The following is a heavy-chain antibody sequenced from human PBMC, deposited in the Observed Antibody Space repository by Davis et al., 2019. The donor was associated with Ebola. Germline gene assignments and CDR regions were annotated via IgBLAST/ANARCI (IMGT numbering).Heavy chain of an antibody. CDR1: RGTFSSNA. Sequence: AASVKVSCRASRGTFSSNAISWVRQAPGQGLEWMGGIIPIFGTANYAQKLQGSVTITADEYTSTAYMELSSLRSEDSAGFYCARELLDYSKNKLYYYYGMDVWGQGTTVTVSS. D-gene: IGHD4-11*01. CDR2: IIPIFGTA. V-gene: IGHV1-69*13. J-gene: IGHJ6*02. CDR3: ARELLDYSKNKLYYYYGMDV.